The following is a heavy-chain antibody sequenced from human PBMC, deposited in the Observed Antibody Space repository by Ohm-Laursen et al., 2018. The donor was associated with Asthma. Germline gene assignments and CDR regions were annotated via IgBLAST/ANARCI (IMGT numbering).Heavy chain of an antibody. CDR1: GFTFSSYT. V-gene: IGHV3-64D*08. D-gene: IGHD1-26*01. CDR2: MNGNGDTT. J-gene: IGHJ4*02. CDR3: IKDLSGTYSFDY. Sequence: GSLRLSCAASGFTFSSYTMHWVRQAPGKGLDYVSSMNGNGDTTHYADSVKDRFTISRDNSKNTLYLQMSSLRAEDTAVYHCIKDLSGTYSFDYWGQGALVTVSS.